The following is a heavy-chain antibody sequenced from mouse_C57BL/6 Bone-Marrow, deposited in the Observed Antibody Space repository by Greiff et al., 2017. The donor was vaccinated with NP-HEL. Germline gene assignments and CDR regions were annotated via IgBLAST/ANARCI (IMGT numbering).Heavy chain of an antibody. CDR3: AKMGEIYDGYYYFAS. V-gene: IGHV2-5*01. J-gene: IGHJ2*01. D-gene: IGHD2-3*01. Sequence: QVQLQQSGPGLVQPSQSLSITCTVSGFSLTSYGVHWVRQSPGKGLEWLGVIWRGGSTDYNAAFMSRMSITKDNSKSQVFFKMNSLQADDTAIYYCAKMGEIYDGYYYFASWGQGTTLTVSS. CDR1: GFSLTSYG. CDR2: IWRGGST.